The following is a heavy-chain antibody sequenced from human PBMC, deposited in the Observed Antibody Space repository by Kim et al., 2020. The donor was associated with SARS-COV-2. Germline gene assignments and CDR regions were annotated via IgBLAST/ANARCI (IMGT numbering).Heavy chain of an antibody. Sequence: SEYYADSVKSRFSISRDNSKNALYLQMNSRGAEDAAVYYCASRTEWFDYWGQGTLVTVSS. CDR2: SE. J-gene: IGHJ4*02. V-gene: IGHV3-66*01. D-gene: IGHD3-3*01. CDR3: ASRTEWFDY.